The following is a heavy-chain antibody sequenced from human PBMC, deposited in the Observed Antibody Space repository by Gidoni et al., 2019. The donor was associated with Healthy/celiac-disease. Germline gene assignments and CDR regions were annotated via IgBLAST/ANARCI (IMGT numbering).Heavy chain of an antibody. V-gene: IGHV1-3*01. CDR3: ARDSSEWEAPGY. Sequence: QVQLVQSGAEVKKPGASVKVSCKASGYTFTSYAMHWVRQAPGQRLEWMGWINAGNGNTKYSQKFQGRVTNTRDTSASTAYMELSSLRSEDTAVYYCARDSSEWEAPGYWGQGTLVTVSS. CDR2: INAGNGNT. CDR1: GYTFTSYA. J-gene: IGHJ4*02. D-gene: IGHD1-26*01.